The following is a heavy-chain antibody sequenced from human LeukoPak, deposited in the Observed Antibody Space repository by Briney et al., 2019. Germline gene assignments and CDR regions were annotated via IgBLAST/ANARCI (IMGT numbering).Heavy chain of an antibody. Sequence: GGSLRLSCEGSGFTFSSLVMNWVRQAPGKGLEWISSISSGSTYTHYADSVKGRFIISRDNAKNSVYLQVNSLRVEDTAVYYCARSERLQDYFDFWGRGTRVTVSS. CDR2: ISSGSTYT. CDR3: ARSERLQDYFDF. D-gene: IGHD3-3*01. V-gene: IGHV3-21*06. J-gene: IGHJ4*02. CDR1: GFTFSSLV.